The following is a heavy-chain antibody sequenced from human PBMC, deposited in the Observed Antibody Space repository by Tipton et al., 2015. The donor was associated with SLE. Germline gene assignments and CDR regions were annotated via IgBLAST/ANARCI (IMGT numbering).Heavy chain of an antibody. V-gene: IGHV3-53*01. D-gene: IGHD4-17*01. CDR2: IYSGGST. CDR3: ARDRIRYGDYELQYYFDF. CDR1: GFTVSNNY. J-gene: IGHJ4*02. Sequence: SLRLSCAASGFTVSNNYMSWVRQAPGKGLEWVSIIYSGGSTYYADSVKGRFTISRDNSENTLYLQMNSLRAEDTAVYYCARDRIRYGDYELQYYFDFWGQGTLVTVSS.